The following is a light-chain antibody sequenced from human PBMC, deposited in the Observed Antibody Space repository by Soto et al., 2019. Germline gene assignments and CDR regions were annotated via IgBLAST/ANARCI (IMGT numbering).Light chain of an antibody. J-gene: IGKJ1*01. V-gene: IGKV3-20*01. CDR2: GAS. Sequence: EVVLTQSPGPLSLSPGERDTLSCRASHSVSTSVGWYQQKPGQAPRLLIYGASNRATGIPDRFSGSGSGTDVTLTISRLEPEDFAVYYCQQYDRSPRTFGQGTKVEIK. CDR3: QQYDRSPRT. CDR1: HSVSTS.